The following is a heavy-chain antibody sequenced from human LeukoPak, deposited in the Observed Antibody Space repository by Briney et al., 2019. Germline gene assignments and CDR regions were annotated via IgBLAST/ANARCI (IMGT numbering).Heavy chain of an antibody. V-gene: IGHV1-2*02. CDR2: INPNSGGT. CDR3: ASNVLLWFGELDAFDI. J-gene: IGHJ3*02. CDR1: GYTFTGYY. Sequence: GASVKVSCKASGYTFTGYYMHWVRQAPGQGLEWMGWINPNSGGTNYAQKFQGRVTMTWDTSISTAYMELSRLRSDDTAVYYCASNVLLWFGELDAFDIWGQGTMVTVSS. D-gene: IGHD3-10*01.